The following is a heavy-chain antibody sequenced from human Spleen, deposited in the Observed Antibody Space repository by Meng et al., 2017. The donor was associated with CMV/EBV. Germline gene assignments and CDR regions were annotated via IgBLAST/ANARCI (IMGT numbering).Heavy chain of an antibody. CDR2: MFYSGRS. D-gene: IGHD3-3*01. CDR1: GDSISSYY. Sequence: SETLSLTCTVSGDSISSYYWSWIRQPPGKGLEWIGYMFYSGRSNYNPSLKSRVTISVDTSKNQFSLKLSSVTAADTAVYYCARVVVLGAPFGVASTHGMDVWGQGTTVTVSS. V-gene: IGHV4-59*12. CDR3: ARVVVLGAPFGVASTHGMDV. J-gene: IGHJ6*02.